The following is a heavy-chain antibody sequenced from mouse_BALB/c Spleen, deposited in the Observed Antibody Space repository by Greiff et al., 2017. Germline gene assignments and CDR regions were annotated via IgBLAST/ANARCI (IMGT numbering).Heavy chain of an antibody. CDR1: GFTFSSYT. CDR2: ISNGGGST. J-gene: IGHJ4*01. D-gene: IGHD1-1*01. V-gene: IGHV5-12-2*01. Sequence: DVMLVESGGGLVQPGGSLKLSCAASGFTFSSYTMSWVRQTPEKRLEWVAYISNGGGSTYYPDTVKGRFTISRDNAKNTLYLQMSSLKSEDTAMYYCARFYGSSYHYYAMDYWGQGTSVTVSS. CDR3: ARFYGSSYHYYAMDY.